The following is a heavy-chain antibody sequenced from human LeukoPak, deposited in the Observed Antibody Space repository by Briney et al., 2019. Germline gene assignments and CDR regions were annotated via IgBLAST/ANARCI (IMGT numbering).Heavy chain of an antibody. D-gene: IGHD3-3*01. CDR2: INPDSGST. J-gene: IGHJ5*02. CDR3: ATGKDDLWSGPRPPFDP. Sequence: ASVKVSCKAPGYSFTNYYIHWVRQAPGQGLEWMGWINPDSGSTNYAQKFQGRVTMTRDTSISTAYMELNRLISDDTAVYYCATGKDDLWSGPRPPFDPWGQGTLVIVSS. V-gene: IGHV1-2*02. CDR1: GYSFTNYY.